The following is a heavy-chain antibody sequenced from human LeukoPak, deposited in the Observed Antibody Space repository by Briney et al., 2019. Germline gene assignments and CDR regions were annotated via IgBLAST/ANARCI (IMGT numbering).Heavy chain of an antibody. V-gene: IGHV4-4*07. J-gene: IGHJ3*02. Sequence: SETLSLTCTVSGASVSSYYWIWIRQPAGRGLEWIGRIDASGSTNYNPSLKSRVSMSVDSSKNQFSLKVSSVTAADTAVYYCARKDGDIWGQGTMVTVSS. CDR2: IDASGST. CDR1: GASVSSYY. D-gene: IGHD5-24*01. CDR3: ARKDGDI.